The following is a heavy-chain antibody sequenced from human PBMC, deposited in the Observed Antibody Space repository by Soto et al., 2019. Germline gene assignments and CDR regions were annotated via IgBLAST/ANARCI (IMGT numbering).Heavy chain of an antibody. Sequence: SETLSLTCTVSGGSISSSSYYWGWIRQPPGKGLEWIGSIYYSGTTYYNPSLKSRVTISVDTSKNQFSLKLSSVTAADTAVYYCARFWVAATSLDPWGQGTLVTVSS. D-gene: IGHD2-15*01. CDR2: IYYSGTT. J-gene: IGHJ5*02. V-gene: IGHV4-39*01. CDR3: ARFWVAATSLDP. CDR1: GGSISSSSYY.